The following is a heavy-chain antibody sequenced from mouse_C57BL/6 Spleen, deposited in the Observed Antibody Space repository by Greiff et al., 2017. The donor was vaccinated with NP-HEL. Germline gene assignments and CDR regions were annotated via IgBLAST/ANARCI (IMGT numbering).Heavy chain of an antibody. J-gene: IGHJ2*01. Sequence: QVQLKESGPELVKPGASVKISCKASGYAFSSSWMNWVKQRPGKGLEWIGRIYPGDGDTNYNGKFKGKATLTADKSSSTAYMQLSSLTSEDSAVYFCARWRTGPFDYWGQGTTLTVSS. V-gene: IGHV1-82*01. CDR2: IYPGDGDT. CDR1: GYAFSSSW. D-gene: IGHD4-1*01. CDR3: ARWRTGPFDY.